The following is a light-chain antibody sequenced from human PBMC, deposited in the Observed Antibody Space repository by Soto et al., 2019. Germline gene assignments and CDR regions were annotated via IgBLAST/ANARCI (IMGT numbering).Light chain of an antibody. CDR3: QQYYSNPYN. CDR1: QSVLYSSNNKNY. Sequence: DIVMTQSPDSLAVSLGERATINCKSSQSVLYSSNNKNYLAWYQQKPGQPPKLLIYWASTRESGVPDRFSGSGSGTDFTLTISSLQAEDVAVYYCQQYYSNPYNFGQGTKLEIK. J-gene: IGKJ2*01. CDR2: WAS. V-gene: IGKV4-1*01.